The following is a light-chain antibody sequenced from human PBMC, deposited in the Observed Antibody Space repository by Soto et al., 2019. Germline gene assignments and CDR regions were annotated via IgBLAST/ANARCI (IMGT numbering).Light chain of an antibody. Sequence: DFELTQSPSSLSSFVGDRVNISCLASQNIATFLSWYQQKSGAAPKLLIYAASSLQSGVPSRFSDSGSGTDFTLTITGLQPEDVATYYCQKNYNTPINCGQGTRRAIK. J-gene: IGKJ5*01. CDR3: QKNYNTPIN. CDR1: QNIATF. CDR2: AAS. V-gene: IGKV1-39*01.